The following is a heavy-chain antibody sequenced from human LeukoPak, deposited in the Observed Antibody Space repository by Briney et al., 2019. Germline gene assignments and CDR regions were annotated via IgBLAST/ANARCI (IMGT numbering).Heavy chain of an antibody. Sequence: GGSLRLSCAASGFTVSSNYMSWVRQAPGKGLEWVAFVRYDGSNKYYADSVKGRFTISRDNSKNTLYLQMNSLRGEDTAVYYCAKSGSNYDYVWGSYRPTEYYFDYWGQGTLVTVSS. D-gene: IGHD3-16*02. CDR2: VRYDGSNK. J-gene: IGHJ4*02. V-gene: IGHV3-30*02. CDR3: AKSGSNYDYVWGSYRPTEYYFDY. CDR1: GFTVSSNY.